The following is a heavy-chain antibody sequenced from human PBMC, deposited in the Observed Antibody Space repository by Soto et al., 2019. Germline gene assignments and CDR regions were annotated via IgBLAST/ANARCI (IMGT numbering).Heavy chain of an antibody. CDR3: ATTTVTDYALDV. CDR1: GFTFSSYA. J-gene: IGHJ6*02. D-gene: IGHD4-17*01. CDR2: INFSGVRT. V-gene: IGHV3-23*01. Sequence: EVQLLESGGGLVQPGGSLRLSCAASGFTFSSYAMTCVRQAPGKGLEWVSTINFSGVRTHYADSVKGRFTVSRDNSKSTLYLQMNSLRAEDTAVYYCATTTVTDYALDVWGQGTTVTVSS.